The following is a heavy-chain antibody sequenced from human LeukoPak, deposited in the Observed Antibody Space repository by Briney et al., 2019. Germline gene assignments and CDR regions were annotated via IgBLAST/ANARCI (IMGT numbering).Heavy chain of an antibody. D-gene: IGHD2-15*01. V-gene: IGHV3-21*01. J-gene: IGHJ4*02. CDR1: GFTFSSYS. CDR2: TSSSSSYI. CDR3: ARAVVVAATGDY. Sequence: GGSLRLSCAASGFTFSSYSMNWVRQAPGKGLEWVSSTSSSSSYIYYADSVKGRFTISRDNAKNSLYLQMNSLRAEDTAVYYCARAVVVAATGDYWGRGTLVTVSS.